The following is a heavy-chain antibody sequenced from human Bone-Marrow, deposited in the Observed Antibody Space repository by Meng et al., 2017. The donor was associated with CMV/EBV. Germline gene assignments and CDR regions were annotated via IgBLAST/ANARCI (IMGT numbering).Heavy chain of an antibody. Sequence: SETLSLTCTVSGGSISSYYWSWIRQPPGKGLEWIGYIYYSGNTNYNPSLKSRVTITVDPSKNQFSLKLSSVTAADTAVYYCARTGYQWLAYFDYWGQGTLVTVSS. CDR1: GGSISSYY. J-gene: IGHJ4*02. CDR3: ARTGYQWLAYFDY. CDR2: IYYSGNT. D-gene: IGHD6-19*01. V-gene: IGHV4-59*01.